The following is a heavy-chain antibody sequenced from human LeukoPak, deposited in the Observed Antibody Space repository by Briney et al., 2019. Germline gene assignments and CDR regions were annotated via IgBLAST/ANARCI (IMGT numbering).Heavy chain of an antibody. Sequence: SETLSLTCTVSGGSVSSGSYYWSWIRQPPGKGLEWIGSTYYSGSTNYNPSLKSRVTVSVDTSKNQFSLKVSSVTAADTAVYYCARERYSSGWYWIDYWGQGTLVTVAS. CDR3: ARERYSSGWYWIDY. D-gene: IGHD6-19*01. CDR1: GGSVSSGSYY. CDR2: TYYSGST. J-gene: IGHJ4*02. V-gene: IGHV4-61*01.